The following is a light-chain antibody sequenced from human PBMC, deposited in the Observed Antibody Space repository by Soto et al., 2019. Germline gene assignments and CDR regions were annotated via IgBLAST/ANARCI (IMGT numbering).Light chain of an antibody. Sequence: DIQVTQSPSSVSASVGDRVTITCRASQGLVSWLAWYQQKPGNAPKLLIYAASSFQSGVPSRFSGSGSGTDFTLTISSLQPEDFATYYCQQTSSFPLTFGGGTKVEIK. V-gene: IGKV1-12*01. CDR2: AAS. CDR1: QGLVSW. CDR3: QQTSSFPLT. J-gene: IGKJ4*01.